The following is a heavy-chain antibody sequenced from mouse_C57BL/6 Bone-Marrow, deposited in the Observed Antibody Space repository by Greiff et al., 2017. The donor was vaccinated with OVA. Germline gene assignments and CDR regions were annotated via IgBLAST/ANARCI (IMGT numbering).Heavy chain of an antibody. J-gene: IGHJ2*01. CDR1: GFTFSSYG. Sequence: DVKLVESGGDLVKPGGSLKLSCAASGFTFSSYGMSWVRRTPDKRLEWVATISSGGSYTYYPDSVKGRFTISRDNAKNTLYLQMSSLKSEDTAMYYCARHALWDYWGQGTTPTVSS. D-gene: IGHD1-1*02. CDR3: ARHALWDY. V-gene: IGHV5-6*02. CDR2: ISSGGSYT.